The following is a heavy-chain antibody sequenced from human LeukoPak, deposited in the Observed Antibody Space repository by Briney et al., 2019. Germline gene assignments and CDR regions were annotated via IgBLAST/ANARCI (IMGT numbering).Heavy chain of an antibody. V-gene: IGHV4-39*01. D-gene: IGHD6-13*01. CDR2: IYYSGGT. J-gene: IGHJ4*02. CDR1: GGSISTSSYY. Sequence: SETLSLTCTVSGGSISTSSYYWGWIRQPPGKGLEWIGSIYYSGGTYHNPSLESRVTMSIDTSKNQFSLKLSSVTAADTAVYYCARRGGAAAGTYFDYWGQGTLVTVSS. CDR3: ARRGGAAAGTYFDY.